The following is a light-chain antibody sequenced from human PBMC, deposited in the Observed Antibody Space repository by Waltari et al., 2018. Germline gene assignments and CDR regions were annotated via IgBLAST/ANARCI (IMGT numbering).Light chain of an antibody. V-gene: IGKV1-39*01. CDR3: QQSYSTPFT. Sequence: DIQMTPSPSSLSASVGDRVTITCRATQSISTYLNWYLQKPGKAPKLLIYAASSLESGAPSRFSGSGSGTDFTLTITSLQPEDFATYYCQQSYSTPFTFGPGTKVDIK. CDR1: QSISTY. J-gene: IGKJ3*01. CDR2: AAS.